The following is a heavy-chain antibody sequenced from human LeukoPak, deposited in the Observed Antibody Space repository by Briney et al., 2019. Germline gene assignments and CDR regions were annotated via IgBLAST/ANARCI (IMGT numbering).Heavy chain of an antibody. CDR2: IYGGGST. Sequence: GGSLRLSCAASGFTVSRNYMAWVRQAPGKGLEWVSVIYGGGSTFSAGSVKGRFTISRDTSRNTVNLQMNSLRAEDTALYYCASWPGAWYGEDSWGQGTLVTVSS. D-gene: IGHD6-19*01. CDR1: GFTVSRNY. V-gene: IGHV3-53*01. CDR3: ASWPGAWYGEDS. J-gene: IGHJ5*01.